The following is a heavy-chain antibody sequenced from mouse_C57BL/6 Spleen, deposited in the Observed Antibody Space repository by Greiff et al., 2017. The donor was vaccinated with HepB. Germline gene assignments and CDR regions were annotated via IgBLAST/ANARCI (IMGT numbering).Heavy chain of an antibody. CDR1: GFTFSSYA. CDR2: ISDGGSYT. J-gene: IGHJ1*03. V-gene: IGHV5-4*01. Sequence: EVKVEESGGGLVKPGGSLKLSCAASGFTFSSYAMSWVRQTPEKRLEWVATISDGGSYTYYPDNVKGRFTISRDNAKNNLYLQMSHLKSEDTAMYYCARDRYYDYDWYFDVWGTGTTVTVSS. D-gene: IGHD2-4*01. CDR3: ARDRYYDYDWYFDV.